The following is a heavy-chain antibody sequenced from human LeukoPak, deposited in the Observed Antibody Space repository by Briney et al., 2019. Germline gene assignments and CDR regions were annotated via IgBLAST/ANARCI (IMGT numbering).Heavy chain of an antibody. CDR3: ARRITMVRGPSGAFDI. D-gene: IGHD3-10*01. CDR1: GGSISIYY. Sequence: SETLSLTCTVSGGSISIYYWSWIRQPPGKGLEWIGYIYYSGSTNYNPSLKSRVTISVDTSKNQFSLKLSSVTAADTAVYYCARRITMVRGPSGAFDIWGQGTMVTVSS. V-gene: IGHV4-59*08. J-gene: IGHJ3*02. CDR2: IYYSGST.